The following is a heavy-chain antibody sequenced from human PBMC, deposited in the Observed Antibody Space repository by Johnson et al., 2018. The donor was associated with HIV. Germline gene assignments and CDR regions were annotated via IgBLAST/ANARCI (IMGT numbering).Heavy chain of an antibody. D-gene: IGHD1-20*01. Sequence: QVQLVESGGGVVQPGRSLRISCAVSEFTFTNYAMHWVRLAPGKGLQWVAVISYDGSNKYYADSVKGRFTISRDNSKNTLYLQMNSLRAEDTAVYYCARAPQQINWSYMIAVDIWGQGTMITVSS. J-gene: IGHJ3*02. CDR3: ARAPQQINWSYMIAVDI. V-gene: IGHV3-30*04. CDR1: EFTFTNYA. CDR2: ISYDGSNK.